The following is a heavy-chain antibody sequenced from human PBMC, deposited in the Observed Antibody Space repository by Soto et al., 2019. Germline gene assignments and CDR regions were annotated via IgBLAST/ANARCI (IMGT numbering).Heavy chain of an antibody. CDR1: EFTSNIYW. CDR2: IKPDGSEQ. CDR3: AREKALEVAATILRYSALDV. J-gene: IGHJ6*02. Sequence: EVQLVESGGGLVQPGGSLRLSCVGSEFTSNIYWMTWVRQAPGKGLEWVANIKPDGSEQYYLESVKGRFTISRDNAKNSVYLQMDSLRVEDTAVYYCAREKALEVAATILRYSALDVWGQGATVTVS. D-gene: IGHD6-13*01. V-gene: IGHV3-7*03.